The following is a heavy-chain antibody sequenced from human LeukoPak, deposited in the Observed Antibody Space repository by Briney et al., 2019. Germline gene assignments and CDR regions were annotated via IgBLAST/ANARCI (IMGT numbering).Heavy chain of an antibody. CDR3: AKGGRGTYCSSTSCYSALGFDY. CDR1: GFTFSSNG. D-gene: IGHD2-2*02. V-gene: IGHV3-30*18. CDR2: ISYDGSNK. J-gene: IGHJ4*02. Sequence: GGSLRLSCAASGFTFSSNGMHWVRQAPGKGLEWVAVISYDGSNKYYADSVKGRFTISRDNSKNTLHLQMNSLRAEDTAVHYCAKGGRGTYCSSTSCYSALGFDYWGQGTLVTVSS.